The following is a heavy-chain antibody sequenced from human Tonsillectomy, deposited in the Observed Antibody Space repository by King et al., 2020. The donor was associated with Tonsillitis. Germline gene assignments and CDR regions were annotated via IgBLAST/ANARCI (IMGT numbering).Heavy chain of an antibody. CDR1: GFTFSSFA. CDR3: ARDFVQDFYYYMDV. V-gene: IGHV3-30-3*01. Sequence: VQLVESGGGVVQPGRSLRLSCAASGFTFSSFAMHWVRQAPGEGLEWVAVVSYDGSNKYYAASVKGRFTIPRDNSNKTLYLQMNSLSAEDTAVDYCARDFVQDFYYYMDVWGKGTTVTVSS. J-gene: IGHJ6*03. D-gene: IGHD1-1*01. CDR2: VSYDGSNK.